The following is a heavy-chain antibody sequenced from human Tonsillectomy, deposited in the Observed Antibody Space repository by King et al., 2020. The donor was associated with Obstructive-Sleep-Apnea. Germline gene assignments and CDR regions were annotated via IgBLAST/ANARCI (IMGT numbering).Heavy chain of an antibody. CDR3: GRDRAVSSYGMDV. D-gene: IGHD2-8*01. CDR2: INPKGGAA. J-gene: IGHJ6*02. Sequence: QLVQSGAEVKELGASVIVSCKASGYSFTGSYIHWVRQAPGQGLEWMGWINPKGGAANYAQNYQGRVTMTRDTSISTAYMELSRLRSDDTAVYYCGRDRAVSSYGMDVWGQGTTVTVSS. CDR1: GYSFTGSY. V-gene: IGHV1-2*02.